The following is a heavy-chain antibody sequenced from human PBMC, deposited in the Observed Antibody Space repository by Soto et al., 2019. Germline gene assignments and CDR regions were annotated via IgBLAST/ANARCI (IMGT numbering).Heavy chain of an antibody. CDR1: GGSISSYY. D-gene: IGHD3-22*01. CDR3: ARGTSYYYDSSGYWFFDY. J-gene: IGHJ4*02. V-gene: IGHV4-59*01. CDR2: IYYSGST. Sequence: SETLSLTCTVSGGSISSYYWSWIRQPPGKGLEWIGYIYYSGSTNYNPSLKSRVTISVDTSKNQLSLKLSSVTAADTAVYYCARGTSYYYDSSGYWFFDYWGQGTLVTVSS.